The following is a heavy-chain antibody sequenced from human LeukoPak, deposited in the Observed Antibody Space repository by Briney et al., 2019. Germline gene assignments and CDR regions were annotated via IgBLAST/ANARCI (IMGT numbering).Heavy chain of an antibody. CDR2: IYYSGST. CDR1: GGSISSYY. CDR3: ARVRRSAVAGLWLDY. Sequence: KPSETLSLTYTVSGGSISSYYWSWIRQPPGKGLEWIGYIYYSGSTNYNPSLKSRVTISVDTSKNQFSLTLSSVTAADTAVYYCARVRRSAVAGLWLDYWGQGTLVTVSS. D-gene: IGHD6-19*01. J-gene: IGHJ4*02. V-gene: IGHV4-59*01.